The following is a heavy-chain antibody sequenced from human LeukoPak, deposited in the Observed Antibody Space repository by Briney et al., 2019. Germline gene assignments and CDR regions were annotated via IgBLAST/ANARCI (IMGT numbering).Heavy chain of an antibody. J-gene: IGHJ4*02. CDR3: AKGSGWSPPFEY. CDR2: ISYDGSNK. CDR1: GFTFSSYG. D-gene: IGHD6-19*01. Sequence: GGSLRLSCAASGFTFSSYGMHWVRQAPGKGLEWVAVISYDGSNKYYADSVKGRFTISRDNSKNTLYLQMNSLRAEDTAVYYCAKGSGWSPPFEYWGQGTLVTVSS. V-gene: IGHV3-30*18.